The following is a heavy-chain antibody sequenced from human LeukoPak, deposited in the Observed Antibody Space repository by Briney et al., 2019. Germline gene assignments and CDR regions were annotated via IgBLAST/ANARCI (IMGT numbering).Heavy chain of an antibody. J-gene: IGHJ4*02. Sequence: SETLSLTCAVYGGSFSGYYWSWIRQPPGKGLGWIGEINHSGSTNYNPSLKSRVTISVDTSKNQFSLKLSPVTAADTALYYCARGGRLYPSYLIISSNYFDYWGQGTLVTVSS. CDR2: INHSGST. D-gene: IGHD2-8*01. V-gene: IGHV4-34*01. CDR1: GGSFSGYY. CDR3: ARGGRLYPSYLIISSNYFDY.